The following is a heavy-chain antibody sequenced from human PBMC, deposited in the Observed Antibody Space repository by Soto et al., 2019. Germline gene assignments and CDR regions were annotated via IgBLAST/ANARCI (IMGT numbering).Heavy chain of an antibody. CDR3: ASYRGAFYFDH. CDR2: VFYGGT. V-gene: IGHV4-59*01. CDR1: CRSMSSNY. J-gene: IGHJ4*02. D-gene: IGHD4-4*01. Sequence: QVHLQESGPGLVKPSETLSLTCSVSCRSMSSNYWSWIRQSPDKGLEWLGYVFYGGTDYNPSLEGRVSMSVETSKSQFSLKLTSVTAADTAVYYCASYRGAFYFDHWGQGLLVTVSS.